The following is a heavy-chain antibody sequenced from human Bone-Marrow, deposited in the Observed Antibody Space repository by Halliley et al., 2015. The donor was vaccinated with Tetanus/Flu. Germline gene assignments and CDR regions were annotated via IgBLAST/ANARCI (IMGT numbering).Heavy chain of an antibody. CDR2: IHYSGST. V-gene: IGHV4-31*01. Sequence: LRLSCTVSGGSISSDDYYWNWIRQHPEKGLEWIGYIHYSGSTYYNPSLKSLVTISVDTSKNQFSLKLSSVTAADTAVYYCARGARDCSSTSCFGTGAFDIWGQGTMVTVSS. D-gene: IGHD2-2*01. J-gene: IGHJ3*02. CDR3: ARGARDCSSTSCFGTGAFDI. CDR1: GGSISSDDYY.